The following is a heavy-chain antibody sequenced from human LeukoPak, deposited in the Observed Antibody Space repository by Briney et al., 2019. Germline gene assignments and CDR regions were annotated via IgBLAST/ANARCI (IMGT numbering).Heavy chain of an antibody. CDR3: ARDGGDYYDSSGYPFHH. J-gene: IGHJ1*01. V-gene: IGHV3-21*01. Sequence: GGSLRLSCAASGFTFGSYNMNWVRQAPGKGLEWVSSISTSSSYIYYADSVKGRFTISGDNAKKSLYLQMNSLRAGDTAVYYCARDGGDYYDSSGYPFHHWGQGTLVTVSS. D-gene: IGHD3-22*01. CDR1: GFTFGSYN. CDR2: ISTSSSYI.